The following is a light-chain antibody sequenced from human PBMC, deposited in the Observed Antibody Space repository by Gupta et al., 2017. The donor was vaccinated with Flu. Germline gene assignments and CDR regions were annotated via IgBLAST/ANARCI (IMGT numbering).Light chain of an antibody. V-gene: IGLV2-14*01. CDR1: SSDVGGYYN. CDR3: SSYTSSNSLYV. J-gene: IGLJ1*01. Sequence: QSALTQPASVSGSPGQPITLSCTGTSSDVGGYYNVSWYQQHPGKAPKLIIYEVSNRPSGVSNRFSGSKSANTASLTVSGLQAEDEADYYCSSYTSSNSLYVFGTGTMVTVL. CDR2: EVS.